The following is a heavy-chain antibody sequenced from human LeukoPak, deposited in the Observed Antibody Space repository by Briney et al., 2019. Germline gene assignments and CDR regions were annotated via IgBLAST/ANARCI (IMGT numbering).Heavy chain of an antibody. CDR1: GATSSDHL. CDR3: ARAWGTEYDY. D-gene: IGHD3-16*01. J-gene: IGHJ4*02. CDR2: INTDGSIT. V-gene: IGHV3-74*01. Sequence: GESLRLSCAATGATSSDHLKHSVRQAPGKGLVWGSRINTDGSITNYADSVKGRFTISRDNAKKTLYLHMDSLRAEDTALYYCARAWGTEYDYWAQGTLVTVSS.